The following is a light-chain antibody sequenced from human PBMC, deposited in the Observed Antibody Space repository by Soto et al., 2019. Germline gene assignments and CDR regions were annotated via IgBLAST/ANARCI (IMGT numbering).Light chain of an antibody. CDR1: QSLLHSDGNTY. CDR2: TIS. CDR3: MQVSQLRT. V-gene: IGKV2-24*01. J-gene: IGKJ1*01. Sequence: DIVMTQTPLSAPVTLGQPVSISCRSSQSLLHSDGNTYSSWLQQRPGQPPRPVIYTISDRFSGVPERSTGSGEGTDFTLKISRVEAEDVGVYYCMQVSQLRTFGQGTKVEIK.